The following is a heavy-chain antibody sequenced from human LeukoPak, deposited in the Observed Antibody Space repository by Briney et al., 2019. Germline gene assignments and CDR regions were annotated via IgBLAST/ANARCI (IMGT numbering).Heavy chain of an antibody. CDR2: ISYDGSNK. CDR3: TKDPNGDYVGAFDP. CDR1: GFTFSSYG. Sequence: PGWSLRLSCAASGFTFSSYGMQWVRQAPGKGLEGVAVISYDGSNKYYADSVKGRFTISRDNSKNTLYLQMNSLRAEDTAVYYCTKDPNGDYVGAFDPWGQGTLVTVSS. V-gene: IGHV3-30*18. J-gene: IGHJ5*02. D-gene: IGHD4-17*01.